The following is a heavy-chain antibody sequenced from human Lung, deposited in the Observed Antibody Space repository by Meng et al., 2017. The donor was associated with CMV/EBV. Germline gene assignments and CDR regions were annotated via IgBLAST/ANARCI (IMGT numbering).Heavy chain of an antibody. CDR2: ISYDGSNK. CDR1: GFTLSSYA. J-gene: IGHJ4*02. D-gene: IGHD6-19*01. V-gene: IGHV3-30*04. Sequence: LXCAASGFTLSSYAMLGVREAPGKGLEWGAVISYDGSNKYYADSVKGRLTISRDNSKNTLYLQMNRLRAEDTPVYYCAPLGTSSADPPNWGQGTLVTVSS. CDR3: APLGTSSADPPN.